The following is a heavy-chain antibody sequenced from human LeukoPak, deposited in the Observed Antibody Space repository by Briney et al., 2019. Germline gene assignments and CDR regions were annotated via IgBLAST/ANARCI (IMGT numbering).Heavy chain of an antibody. Sequence: ASVKVSCKASGGTFSSCAISWVRQAPGQGLEWMGGIIPIFGTANYAQKFQGRVTITTDESTSTAYMELSSLRSEDTAVYYCARSLGYCSSTCCYNFDYWGQGTLVTVSS. D-gene: IGHD2-2*02. CDR3: ARSLGYCSSTCCYNFDY. V-gene: IGHV1-69*05. CDR1: GGTFSSCA. CDR2: IIPIFGTA. J-gene: IGHJ4*02.